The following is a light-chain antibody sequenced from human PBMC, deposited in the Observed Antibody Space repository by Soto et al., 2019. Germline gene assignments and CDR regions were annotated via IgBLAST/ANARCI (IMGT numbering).Light chain of an antibody. V-gene: IGLV2-14*01. CDR1: SSDVGGYNY. CDR2: GVS. Sequence: QSALTQPASVSGSPGQTITISCTGTSSDVGGYNYVSWYQQHPGKAPTLVIYGVSYRPSGVSARFSGSKFQNTASLTISGLQAEDEADYYCSSYAGSNNYVFGTGTKVTVL. CDR3: SSYAGSNNYV. J-gene: IGLJ1*01.